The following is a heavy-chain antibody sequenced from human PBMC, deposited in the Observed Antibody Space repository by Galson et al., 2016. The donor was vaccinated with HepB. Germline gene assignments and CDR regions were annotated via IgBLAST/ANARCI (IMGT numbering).Heavy chain of an antibody. D-gene: IGHD5-18*01. CDR2: INPSGGRT. Sequence: SCKASGYTFTTYYMHWVRQAPGQGLEWMGVINPSGGRTSYAQKFQGRVTMTRDTSTSTVYMELGSLRSEETAVYYCARVNSFGYYFYYAMDVWGQGTAVTVSS. CDR3: ARVNSFGYYFYYAMDV. V-gene: IGHV1-46*01. J-gene: IGHJ6*02. CDR1: GYTFTTYY.